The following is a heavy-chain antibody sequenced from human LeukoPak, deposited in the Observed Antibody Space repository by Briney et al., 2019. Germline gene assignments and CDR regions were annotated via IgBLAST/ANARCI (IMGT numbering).Heavy chain of an antibody. J-gene: IGHJ4*02. CDR3: TRAGDDYVWEDFDY. CDR1: GFTFSGSA. Sequence: GGSLKLSCAASGFTFSGSAMHWVRQASGKGLEWVGRIRSKANSYATAYAASVKGRFTISRDDSKNTAYLQMNSLKTEDTAVYYCTRAGDDYVWEDFDYWGQRTLVTVSS. CDR2: IRSKANSYAT. V-gene: IGHV3-73*01. D-gene: IGHD3-16*01.